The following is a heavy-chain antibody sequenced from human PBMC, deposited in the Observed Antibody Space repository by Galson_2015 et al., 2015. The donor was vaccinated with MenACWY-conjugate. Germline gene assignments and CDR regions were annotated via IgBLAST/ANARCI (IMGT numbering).Heavy chain of an antibody. D-gene: IGHD6-6*01. Sequence: QYGAEVKKPGESLKISCKGSGYTFTSNWIGWVRQMPGKGLEWMGIIYPGDSDTRYTPSFQGHVTISADKSINTAYLQWGSLEASDTAMYYCARQGFGSSSLDYWGQGTLVTVSS. CDR2: IYPGDSDT. CDR1: GYTFTSNW. V-gene: IGHV5-51*01. J-gene: IGHJ4*02. CDR3: ARQGFGSSSLDY.